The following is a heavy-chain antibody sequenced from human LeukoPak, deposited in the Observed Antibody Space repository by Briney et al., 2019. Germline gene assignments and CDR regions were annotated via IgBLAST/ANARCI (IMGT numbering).Heavy chain of an antibody. CDR1: GYTFTSYY. J-gene: IGHJ4*02. CDR2: INPNSGCT. CDR3: ASDSGERGSGSYLIAY. Sequence: GASVKVSCKASGYTFTSYYMHWVRQAPGQGLAWMGWINPNSGCTNYAQRFQGRVTMTRNTSISTAYMELSRLRSDDTAVYYCASDSGERGSGSYLIAYWGQGTLVTVSS. D-gene: IGHD3-10*01. V-gene: IGHV1-2*02.